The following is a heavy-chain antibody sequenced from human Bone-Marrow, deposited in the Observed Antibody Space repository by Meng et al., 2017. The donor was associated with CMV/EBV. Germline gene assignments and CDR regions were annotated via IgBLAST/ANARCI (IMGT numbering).Heavy chain of an antibody. D-gene: IGHD3-16*02. J-gene: IGHJ4*02. V-gene: IGHV1-2*02. CDR1: YY. Sequence: YYMHWVRQAPGQGLEWMGWINPNSGGTNYAQKFQGRVTMTRDTSISTAYMELSRLRSDDTAVYYCARDPPAYYDYVWGSYRYVYFDYWGQGTLVTVSS. CDR2: INPNSGGT. CDR3: ARDPPAYYDYVWGSYRYVYFDY.